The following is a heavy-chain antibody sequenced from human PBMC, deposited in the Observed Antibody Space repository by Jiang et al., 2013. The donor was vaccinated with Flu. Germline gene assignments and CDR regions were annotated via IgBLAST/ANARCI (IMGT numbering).Heavy chain of an antibody. D-gene: IGHD3-10*01. CDR2: IYYSGST. Sequence: PGLVKPSQTLSLTCTVSGGSISSGDYYWSWIRQPPGKGLEWIGYIYYSGSTYYNPSLKSRVTISVDTSKNQFSLKLSSVTAADTAVYYCARVGGDGVRGADYFDYWGQGTLVTVSS. CDR1: GGSISSGDYY. J-gene: IGHJ4*02. V-gene: IGHV4-30-4*01. CDR3: ARVGGDGVRGADYFDY.